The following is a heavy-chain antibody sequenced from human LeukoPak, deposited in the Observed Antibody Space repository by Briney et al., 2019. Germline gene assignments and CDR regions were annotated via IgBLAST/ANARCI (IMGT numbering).Heavy chain of an antibody. CDR2: IYHSGST. Sequence: PSETLSLTCTVSGGSISSYYWSWIRQPPGKGLEWIGYIYHSGSTYYNPSLKSRVTISVDRSKNQFSLKLSSVTAADTAVYYCARALGPEIDYWGQGTLVIVSS. V-gene: IGHV4-59*12. CDR3: ARALGPEIDY. CDR1: GGSISSYY. D-gene: IGHD1-14*01. J-gene: IGHJ4*02.